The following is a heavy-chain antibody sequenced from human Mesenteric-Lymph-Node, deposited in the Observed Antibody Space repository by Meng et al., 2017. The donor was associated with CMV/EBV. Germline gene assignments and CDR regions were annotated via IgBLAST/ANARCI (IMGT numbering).Heavy chain of an antibody. CDR1: GGSISSNSNY. D-gene: IGHD6-19*01. J-gene: IGHJ3*02. Sequence: SETLSLTCTVSGGSISSNSNYWGWIRQPPGKGLEWIGSIYYGGTTYYNPSLKSRVTISVDTSKNQFSLKLSSVTAADTAVYYCAREPSYSSGPTGGAFDIWGQGTMVTVSS. V-gene: IGHV4-39*07. CDR3: AREPSYSSGPTGGAFDI. CDR2: IYYGGTT.